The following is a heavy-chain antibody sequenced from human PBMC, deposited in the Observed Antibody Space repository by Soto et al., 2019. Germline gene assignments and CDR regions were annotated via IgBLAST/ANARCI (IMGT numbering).Heavy chain of an antibody. CDR1: GFTFSSSS. Sequence: PGGSLRLSWASPGFTFSSSSMHLVRQAHGKGLEWVAVISYDGSNKYYADSVKGPFTISRDNSKNTLYLQMNSLRAEDTAGYYCARGIYLGGTYFEYWGQGTRVNVS. D-gene: IGHD2-15*01. J-gene: IGHJ4*02. CDR3: ARGIYLGGTYFEY. CDR2: ISYDGSNK. V-gene: IGHV3-30-3*01.